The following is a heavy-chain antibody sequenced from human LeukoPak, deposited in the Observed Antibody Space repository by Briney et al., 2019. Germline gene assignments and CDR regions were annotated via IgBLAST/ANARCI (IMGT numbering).Heavy chain of an antibody. CDR2: VHLNGAT. V-gene: IGHV4-4*02. CDR1: GGSIMTTNW. J-gene: IGHJ4*02. D-gene: IGHD1-26*01. CDR3: TRESGAFSPFGF. Sequence: SETLSLTCAVSGGSIMTTNWWSWVRQPPGKGLEWIGEVHLNGATNYNPSLASRVSMSIDTSKNQMSLKLTSVTAADTAIYYCTRESGAFSPFGFWGQGTLVTVSS.